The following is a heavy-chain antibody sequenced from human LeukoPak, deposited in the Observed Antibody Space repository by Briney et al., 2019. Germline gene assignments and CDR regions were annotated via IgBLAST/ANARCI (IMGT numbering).Heavy chain of an antibody. CDR1: GFTFSDYA. CDR3: ARDGATAGTFDY. D-gene: IGHD6-13*01. J-gene: IGHJ4*02. CDR2: ISKDGGTK. Sequence: GGSLRLSCAVSGFTFSDYAMQWVRQAPGKGLEWVAVISKDGGTKFYIDSVKGRFTISRDDSKNTLYLQMNSLRLEDTAVYYCARDGATAGTFDYWGQGTLVTVSS. V-gene: IGHV3-30*03.